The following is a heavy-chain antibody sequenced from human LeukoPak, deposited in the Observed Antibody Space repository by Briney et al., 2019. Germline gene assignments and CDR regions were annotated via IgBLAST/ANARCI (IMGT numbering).Heavy chain of an antibody. D-gene: IGHD6-13*01. CDR3: AREVAAARFDY. J-gene: IGHJ4*02. Sequence: SVKVSCKASGYTFTSYDINWVRQATGQGLEWMGRIIPIFGTANYAQKFQGRVTITTDESTSTAYMELSSLRSEDTAVYYCAREVAAARFDYWGQGTLVTVSS. V-gene: IGHV1-69*05. CDR1: GYTFTSYD. CDR2: IIPIFGTA.